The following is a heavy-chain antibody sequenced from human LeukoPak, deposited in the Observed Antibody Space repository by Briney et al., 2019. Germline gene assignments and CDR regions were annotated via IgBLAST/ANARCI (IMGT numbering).Heavy chain of an antibody. V-gene: IGHV3-48*04. CDR1: GFTFSSYG. CDR2: ISSGSTTI. Sequence: PGGSLRLSCAASGFTFSSYGMNWARQAPGKGLEWVSYISSGSTTIYYADSVKGRFTISRDNAKNSLYLQMNSLRAEDTAVYYCARDSHCSSTSCYFYTYWGQGTLVTVSS. CDR3: ARDSHCSSTSCYFYTY. J-gene: IGHJ4*02. D-gene: IGHD2-2*01.